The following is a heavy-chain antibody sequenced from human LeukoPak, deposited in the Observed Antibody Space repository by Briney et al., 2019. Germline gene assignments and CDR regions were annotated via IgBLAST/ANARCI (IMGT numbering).Heavy chain of an antibody. CDR2: IYPGDSDT. CDR3: ARHRGSTSGVGDY. Sequence: GESLLISCKGSGYSFTSYWIGWVRQLPGEGLEWRGIIYPGDSDTRCSPSFQGQVTISADKSISTAYLQWSSLKAADTAMYYCARHRGSTSGVGDYWGQGTLVTVSS. D-gene: IGHD2-2*01. V-gene: IGHV5-51*01. J-gene: IGHJ4*02. CDR1: GYSFTSYW.